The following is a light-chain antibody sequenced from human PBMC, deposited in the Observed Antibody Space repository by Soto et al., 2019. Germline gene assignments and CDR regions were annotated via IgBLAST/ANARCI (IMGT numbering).Light chain of an antibody. CDR2: DTS. CDR1: QSVGHF. V-gene: IGKV3D-20*01. CDR3: QQFGSSSALT. J-gene: IGKJ4*01. Sequence: EIVLTQSPATLSLSPGERATLSCGASQSVGHFLAWYQLKPGLAPRLLIYDTSIRATGIPDRFSGSGSGTDFTLTISRLEPEDFAVYYCQQFGSSSALTFGGGTKVEIK.